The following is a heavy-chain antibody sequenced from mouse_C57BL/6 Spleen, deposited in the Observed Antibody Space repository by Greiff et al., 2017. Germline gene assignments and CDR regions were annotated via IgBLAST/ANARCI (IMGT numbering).Heavy chain of an antibody. J-gene: IGHJ2*01. D-gene: IGHD3-2*02. CDR3: ARQGDSSGFFDY. Sequence: EVNVVESGGDLVKPGGSLKLSCAASGFTFSSYGMSWVRQTPDKRLEWVATISSGGSYTYYPDSVKGRFTISRDNAKNTLYLQMSSLKSDDTAMYYCARQGDSSGFFDYWGQGTTLTVSS. CDR2: ISSGGSYT. V-gene: IGHV5-6*01. CDR1: GFTFSSYG.